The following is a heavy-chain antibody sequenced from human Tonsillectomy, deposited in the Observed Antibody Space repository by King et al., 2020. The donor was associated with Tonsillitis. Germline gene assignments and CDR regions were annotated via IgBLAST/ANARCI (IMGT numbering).Heavy chain of an antibody. D-gene: IGHD4-17*01. CDR3: ARRSDYAFDY. V-gene: IGHV5-51*03. CDR1: GYRFTGDW. CDR2: INPADSDT. J-gene: IGHJ4*02. Sequence: QLVQSGAEVHKPGESLRISCKGSGYRFTGDWIAWVRQMPGKGLECMGIINPADSDTRYSPPFHGQVSISADKSISTVYLQWRSLKASDTGIYYCARRSDYAFDYWGQGTLLTVSS.